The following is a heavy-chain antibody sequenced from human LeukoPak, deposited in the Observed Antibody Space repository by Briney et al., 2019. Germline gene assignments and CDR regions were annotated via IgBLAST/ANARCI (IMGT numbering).Heavy chain of an antibody. Sequence: ASVKVSCKASGYTFTGYYMHWVRQAPGQGLEWMGWINPNSGGTNYAQKFQGRVTMTRDTSISTAYMELSRLRSDDTAVYYCARFFRYCRSTSCYSSAFDIWGQGTMVTVSS. CDR2: INPNSGGT. CDR1: GYTFTGYY. D-gene: IGHD2-2*02. V-gene: IGHV1-2*02. J-gene: IGHJ3*02. CDR3: ARFFRYCRSTSCYSSAFDI.